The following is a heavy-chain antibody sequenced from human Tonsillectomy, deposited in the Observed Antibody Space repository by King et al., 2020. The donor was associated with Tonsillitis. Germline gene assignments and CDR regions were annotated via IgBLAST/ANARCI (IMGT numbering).Heavy chain of an antibody. CDR1: GFTFSTYG. V-gene: IGHV3-30*02. CDR2: IRYDGSNE. J-gene: IGHJ6*02. CDR3: AKDWSPFSSSSGYHYGMDV. Sequence: VQLVESGGGVVQPGGSLRLSCAASGFTFSTYGMHWVRQAPGKGLEWVAFIRYDGSNENYSDSVKGRFTISRDISKNTLYLQMNSLRAEDTAVFYCAKDWSPFSSSSGYHYGMDVWGQGTTVTVSS. D-gene: IGHD6-6*01.